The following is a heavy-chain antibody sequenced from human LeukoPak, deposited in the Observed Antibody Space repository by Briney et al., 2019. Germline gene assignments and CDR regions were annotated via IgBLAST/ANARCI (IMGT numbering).Heavy chain of an antibody. Sequence: PGGSLRPSCAASGFTFSSYAMHWVRQAPGKGLEWVAVISFDGSDKYYADSVKGRFTISRDNSKNTLYLQMNSLRTEDTAVYYCATQPCSGGRCYLNNWGQGTLVTVSS. D-gene: IGHD2-15*01. V-gene: IGHV3-30*04. CDR2: ISFDGSDK. CDR3: ATQPCSGGRCYLNN. J-gene: IGHJ4*02. CDR1: GFTFSSYA.